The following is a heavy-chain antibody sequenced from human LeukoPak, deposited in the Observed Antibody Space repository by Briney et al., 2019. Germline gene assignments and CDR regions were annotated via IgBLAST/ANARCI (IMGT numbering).Heavy chain of an antibody. D-gene: IGHD2-2*01. J-gene: IGHJ4*02. CDR3: AIFSCSSTSCYYGY. CDR2: FDPEDGET. Sequence: ASVKVSCKVSGYTLTELSMHWVGQAPGKGLEWMGGFDPEDGETIYAQKFQGRVTMTEDTSTDTAYMELSSLRSEDTAVYYCAIFSCSSTSCYYGYWGQGTLVTVSS. CDR1: GYTLTELS. V-gene: IGHV1-24*01.